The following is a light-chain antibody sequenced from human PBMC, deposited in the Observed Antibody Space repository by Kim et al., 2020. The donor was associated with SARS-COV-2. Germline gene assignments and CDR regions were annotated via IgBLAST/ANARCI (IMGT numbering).Light chain of an antibody. CDR2: EDT. V-gene: IGLV3-25*03. CDR1: ALPKQY. CDR3: QSADSSDIFWV. J-gene: IGLJ3*02. Sequence: SYELTQPPSVSVSPGQTARITCSGDALPKQYAYWFQQKPGQAPVVVIYEDTERPSGIPERFSGSTSGTTVTLTISGVQAEDEADYYCQSADSSDIFWVFG.